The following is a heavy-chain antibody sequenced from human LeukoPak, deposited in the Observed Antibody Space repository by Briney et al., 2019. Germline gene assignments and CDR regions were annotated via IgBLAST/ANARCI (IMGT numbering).Heavy chain of an antibody. CDR2: IYSSGST. Sequence: SETLSLTCNVSGGSIRGYYRSWIRQPPGKGLEWIGYIYSSGSTNYNPSLKSRVTMSVDTSKNQFSLKVSSVTAADTAVYYCARVFDSGSQAYFYYMDVWGKGTTVTIFS. J-gene: IGHJ6*03. V-gene: IGHV4-59*01. CDR1: GGSIRGYY. CDR3: ARVFDSGSQAYFYYMDV. D-gene: IGHD3-10*01.